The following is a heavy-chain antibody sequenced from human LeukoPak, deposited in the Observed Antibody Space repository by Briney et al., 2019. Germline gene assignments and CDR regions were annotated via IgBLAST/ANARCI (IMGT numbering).Heavy chain of an antibody. D-gene: IGHD1-26*01. CDR1: GFTFSNAW. V-gene: IGHV3-30-3*01. J-gene: IGHJ3*02. CDR2: ISSDGSNI. Sequence: GGSLRLSCAASGFTFSNAWMSWVRQAPGKGLGWVAVISSDGSNIYYADSVKGRFTISRDNSKNTLYLQMNNLRAEDTAVYYCARMGGQLLQDAFDIWGQGTTVTVSS. CDR3: ARMGGQLLQDAFDI.